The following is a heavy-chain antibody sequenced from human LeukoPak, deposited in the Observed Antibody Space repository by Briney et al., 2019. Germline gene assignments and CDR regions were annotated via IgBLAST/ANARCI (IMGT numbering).Heavy chain of an antibody. CDR2: ISGSGGST. CDR3: APLYYYGSGSYIHYDY. V-gene: IGHV3-23*01. CDR1: GFTFSTYA. J-gene: IGHJ4*02. Sequence: GGSLRLSCAASGFTFSTYAMSWVRQAPGKGLEWVPLISGSGGSTYYADSVKGRFTISRDNSKNTLYLQMNSLRAEDTAVYYCAPLYYYGSGSYIHYDYWGQGTLVTVSS. D-gene: IGHD3-10*01.